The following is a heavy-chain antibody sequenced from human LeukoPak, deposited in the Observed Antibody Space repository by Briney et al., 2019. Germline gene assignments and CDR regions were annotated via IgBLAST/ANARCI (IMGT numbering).Heavy chain of an antibody. Sequence: PGGSLRLSCAASGFTFSSYSMNWVRQAPGKGLEWVSYISSSSSTIYYADSVKGRFTISRDNSKTTLYVQMNSLRAEDTAVYYCATHGSGSYYNAPDYWGQGTLVTVSS. J-gene: IGHJ4*02. CDR3: ATHGSGSYYNAPDY. CDR1: GFTFSSYS. V-gene: IGHV3-48*01. CDR2: ISSSSSTI. D-gene: IGHD3-10*01.